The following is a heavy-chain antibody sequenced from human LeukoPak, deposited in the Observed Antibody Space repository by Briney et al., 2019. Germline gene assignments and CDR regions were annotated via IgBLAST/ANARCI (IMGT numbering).Heavy chain of an antibody. V-gene: IGHV1-18*01. D-gene: IGHD3-3*01. J-gene: IGHJ4*02. CDR1: GYTFTSYG. CDR2: ISAYNGNT. Sequence: ASVKVSCKASGYTFTSYGISWVRQAPGQGLEWMGWISAYNGNTNYAQKLQGRVTMTTDTSTSTAYMELRSLRSDDTAVYYCAINYDFWSGYYIFDYWGQGTLVTVSS. CDR3: AINYDFWSGYYIFDY.